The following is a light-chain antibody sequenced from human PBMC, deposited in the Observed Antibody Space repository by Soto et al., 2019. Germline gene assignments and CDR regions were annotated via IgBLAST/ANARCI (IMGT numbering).Light chain of an antibody. CDR2: AAS. V-gene: IGKV3-20*01. CDR1: QSISSSF. Sequence: ETVLTQSPGTLSLSPGERATLSCRASQSISSSFLAWYQQKPGQAPRLLIYAASSRATGISDRFSGSGAGTDFTLTIRRLEPEDAAVYYCQQYLRSTTARTFGQGTKVEIK. J-gene: IGKJ1*01. CDR3: QQYLRSTTART.